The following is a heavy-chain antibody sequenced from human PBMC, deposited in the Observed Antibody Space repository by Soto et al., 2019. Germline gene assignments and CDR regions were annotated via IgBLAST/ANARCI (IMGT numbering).Heavy chain of an antibody. J-gene: IGHJ6*02. V-gene: IGHV3-74*01. CDR3: ARVSYYYDSSGYYYYCYGMDV. CDR1: GFTFSSYW. CDR2: INSDGSST. D-gene: IGHD3-22*01. Sequence: GGSLRLSCAASGFTFSSYWMHWVRQAPGKGLVWVSRINSDGSSTSYADSVKGRFTISRDNAKNTLYLQMNSLRAEDTAVYYCARVSYYYDSSGYYYYCYGMDVWGQGTTVTVSS.